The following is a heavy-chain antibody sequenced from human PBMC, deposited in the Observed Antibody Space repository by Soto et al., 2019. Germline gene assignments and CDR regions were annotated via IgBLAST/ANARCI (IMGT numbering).Heavy chain of an antibody. V-gene: IGHV3-15*01. CDR2: IKSKTDGGTT. CDR1: GFTFSNAW. CDR3: TTDTEIVVVIG. D-gene: IGHD3-22*01. J-gene: IGHJ4*02. Sequence: GGSLRLCCAASGFTFSNAWMSWVRQAPGKGLEWVGRIKSKTDGGTTDYAAPVKGRFTISRDGSKNTLYLQMNSLKTEDTAVYYCTTDTEIVVVIGWGQGTLVTVSS.